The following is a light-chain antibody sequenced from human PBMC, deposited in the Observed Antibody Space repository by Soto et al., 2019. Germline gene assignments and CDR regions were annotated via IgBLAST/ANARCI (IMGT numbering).Light chain of an antibody. J-gene: IGKJ5*01. CDR1: ETISTF. Sequence: DIQLTQSPSSLSASVGDRVTMTCRASETISTFLSWYQHKPGKAPKLLISATSRLQSGVPPRFSGSGSGTDFTLTINSLRPEDFASYYCQQSYSSSPITFCPGTRLEIK. CDR3: QQSYSSSPIT. CDR2: ATS. V-gene: IGKV1-39*01.